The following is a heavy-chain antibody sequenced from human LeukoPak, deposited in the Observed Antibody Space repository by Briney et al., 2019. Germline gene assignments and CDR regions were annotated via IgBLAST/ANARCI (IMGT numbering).Heavy chain of an antibody. V-gene: IGHV3-30*03. CDR1: GFTFSSYG. D-gene: IGHD2-2*01. J-gene: IGHJ4*02. CDR2: ISYDGSNK. Sequence: GGSLRLSCAASGFTFSSYGMHWVRQAPGKGLEWVAVISYDGSNKYYADSVKGRFTISRDNSKNTLYLQMNSLRAEDTAVYYCAREGQSCSSTSCYLLFDYWGQGTLVTVSS. CDR3: AREGQSCSSTSCYLLFDY.